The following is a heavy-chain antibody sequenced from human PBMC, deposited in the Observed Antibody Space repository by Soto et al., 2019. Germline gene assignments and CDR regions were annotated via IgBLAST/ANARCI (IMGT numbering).Heavy chain of an antibody. J-gene: IGHJ6*02. V-gene: IGHV4-38-2*01. CDR1: GYSISSGYY. CDR2: IYHSGST. CDR3: ATQGDSSGYYYYYGMDV. D-gene: IGHD6-19*01. Sequence: SETLSLTCAVSGYSISSGYYWGWIRQPPGKGLEWIGSIYHSGSTYYNPSLKSRVTISVDTSKNQFSLKLSSVTAADTAVYYCATQGDSSGYYYYYGMDVWGQGTTVTVSS.